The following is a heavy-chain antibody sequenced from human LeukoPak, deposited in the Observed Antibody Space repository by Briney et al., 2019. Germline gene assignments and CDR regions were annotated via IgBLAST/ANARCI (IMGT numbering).Heavy chain of an antibody. CDR2: IRHDGSKK. V-gene: IGHV3-30*02. CDR3: ARDPEGYYYYYYYMDV. CDR1: GFPFSTYA. Sequence: GGSLRLSCVASGFPFSTYAMHWVRQAPGKGLEWVAFIRHDGSKKYYADSVKGRFTISRDNAKNSLYLQMNSLRAEDTAVYYCARDPEGYYYYYYYMDVWGKGTTVTVSS. J-gene: IGHJ6*03.